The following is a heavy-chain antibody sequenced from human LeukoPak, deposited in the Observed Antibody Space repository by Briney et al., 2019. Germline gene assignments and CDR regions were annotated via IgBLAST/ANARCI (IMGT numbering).Heavy chain of an antibody. V-gene: IGHV1-18*01. CDR1: GYTFTSYG. CDR3: TTLGNWNDGFDY. D-gene: IGHD1-1*01. J-gene: IGHJ4*02. Sequence: AASVKVSCKASGYTFTSYGISWVRQAPGQGLEWMGWISAYNGNTNYAQKLQGRVTMTTDTSTRTAYLELRSLRSDDTAVYYCTTLGNWNDGFDYWGQGTLVTVSS. CDR2: ISAYNGNT.